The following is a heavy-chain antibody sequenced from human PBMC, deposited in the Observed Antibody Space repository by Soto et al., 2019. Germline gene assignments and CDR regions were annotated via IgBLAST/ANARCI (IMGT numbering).Heavy chain of an antibody. CDR3: ARDLWGYSGIKGYFYGMDV. J-gene: IGHJ6*02. D-gene: IGHD5-12*01. CDR2: INPNTSGT. V-gene: IGHV1-2*04. Sequence: QVQLVQSGAEVKKPGASVKVSCKASGYTFTGFYMHWVRQAPGQGPEWMGWINPNTSGTSYAQKFQGWVTLTRDTSINTAYMELSRLSSDATAVYYCARDLWGYSGIKGYFYGMDVWGQGTTVTISS. CDR1: GYTFTGFY.